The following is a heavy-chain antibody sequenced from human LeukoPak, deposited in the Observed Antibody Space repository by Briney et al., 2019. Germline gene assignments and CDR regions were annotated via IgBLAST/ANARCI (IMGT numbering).Heavy chain of an antibody. Sequence: SETLSLTCTVSGGSISSYYWSWIRQPPGKGLEWIGYIYTSGSTNYNPSLKSRVTISVDTSKNQFSLKLSSVTAADTAVYYCARSSSSWAKWFDPWGQGTLVTVSS. J-gene: IGHJ5*02. CDR3: ARSSSSWAKWFDP. CDR2: IYTSGST. D-gene: IGHD6-13*01. V-gene: IGHV4-4*09. CDR1: GGSISSYY.